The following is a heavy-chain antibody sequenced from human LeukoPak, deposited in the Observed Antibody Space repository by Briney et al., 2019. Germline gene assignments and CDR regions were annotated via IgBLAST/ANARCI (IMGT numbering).Heavy chain of an antibody. CDR2: ISGSGGST. CDR3: AKGLVVVPDGMDV. J-gene: IGHJ6*02. Sequence: GGSLRLSCAASGFTFASYAMSWVRQAPGKGLEWVSAISGSGGSTYYADSVKGRFTISRDNSKNTLYLQMNSLRAEDTAVYYCAKGLVVVPDGMDVWGQGTTVTVSS. CDR1: GFTFASYA. D-gene: IGHD2-2*01. V-gene: IGHV3-23*01.